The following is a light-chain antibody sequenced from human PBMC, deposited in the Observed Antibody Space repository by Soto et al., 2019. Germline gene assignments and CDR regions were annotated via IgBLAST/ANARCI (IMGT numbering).Light chain of an antibody. Sequence: EIVMTQSPATLSVSPVERATLSFSAIQSVSILLAWYQQTPGQAPRLLIHGATTRATGIPARFSGSGSGTEFTLTISSLQSEDFAVYYCQQYNNWPRTVGQGTKVDIK. V-gene: IGKV3-15*01. CDR3: QQYNNWPRT. J-gene: IGKJ1*01. CDR2: GAT. CDR1: QSVSIL.